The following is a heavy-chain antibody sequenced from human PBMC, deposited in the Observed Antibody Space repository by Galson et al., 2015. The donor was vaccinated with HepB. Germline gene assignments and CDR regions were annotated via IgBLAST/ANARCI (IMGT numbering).Heavy chain of an antibody. CDR1: GGSISSYY. Sequence: ETLSLTCTVPGGSISSYYWSWIRQPPGKGLEWLGYIYYSGSTKYNPSLRSRLSISIDTSKNQFSLKLSSLTAADTAVYYCAREMGWSGELSQVYAFDMWGQGTMVTVSS. D-gene: IGHD3-10*01. V-gene: IGHV4-59*01. CDR2: IYYSGST. J-gene: IGHJ3*02. CDR3: AREMGWSGELSQVYAFDM.